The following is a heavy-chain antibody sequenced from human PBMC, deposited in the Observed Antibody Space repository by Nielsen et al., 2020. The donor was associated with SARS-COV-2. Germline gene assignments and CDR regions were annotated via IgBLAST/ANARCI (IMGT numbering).Heavy chain of an antibody. Sequence: SETLSPTCTVSGGSTSSSSYYWGWIRQPPGKGLEWIGSIYYSGSTYHNPPLKSRVTMSVDTSKNQFPLKLSAVTAADTAVYYCARDQYGDYEGSLRYWGQGTLVTVSS. V-gene: IGHV4-39*06. J-gene: IGHJ4*02. CDR3: ARDQYGDYEGSLRY. D-gene: IGHD4-17*01. CDR2: IYYSGST. CDR1: GGSTSSSSYY.